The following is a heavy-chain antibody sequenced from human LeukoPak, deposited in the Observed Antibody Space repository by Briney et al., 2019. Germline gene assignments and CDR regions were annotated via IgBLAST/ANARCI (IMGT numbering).Heavy chain of an antibody. CDR2: MYSGGST. Sequence: PAGGSLRLSCVASGFTFSSKYMTWVRQTPGKGLEWVSVMYSGGSTFYADSVEGRFTISRDNSKNTLYLQMNSLRAEDTAVYYCASLIVATDLGVDAFDIWGQGTMVSVSS. CDR1: GFTFSSKY. V-gene: IGHV3-66*01. D-gene: IGHD3-22*01. CDR3: ASLIVATDLGVDAFDI. J-gene: IGHJ3*02.